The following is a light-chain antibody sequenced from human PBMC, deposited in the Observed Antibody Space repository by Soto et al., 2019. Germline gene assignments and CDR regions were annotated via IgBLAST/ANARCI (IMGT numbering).Light chain of an antibody. CDR2: EVS. V-gene: IGLV2-8*01. CDR3: SSYTGSDNPVI. CDR1: TSDIGAYNF. Sequence: QSALTQPPSASGSPGQSVTISCTGTTSDIGAYNFVSWYQQHPGKVPKLLIYEVSKRPSGVPDRFSGFKSGNTASLTVSGLQAEDEADDYCSSYTGSDNPVIFGGGTKVTVL. J-gene: IGLJ2*01.